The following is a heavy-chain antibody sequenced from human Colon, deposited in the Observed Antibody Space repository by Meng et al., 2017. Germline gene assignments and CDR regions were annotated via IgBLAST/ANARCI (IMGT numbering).Heavy chain of an antibody. CDR3: ARVEVGITSGDY. V-gene: IGHV1-18*01. CDR1: GYTFTNYR. Sequence: QAQLVQSGAEVKKPGASCKASGYTFTNYRITWVRQAPGQGLEWMGWISAYNGDTNYAQTLQGRVTMTTDTSTSTAYMELRSLRSDDTAVYYCARVEVGITSGDYWGQGTLVTVSS. D-gene: IGHD1-26*01. J-gene: IGHJ4*02. CDR2: ISAYNGDT.